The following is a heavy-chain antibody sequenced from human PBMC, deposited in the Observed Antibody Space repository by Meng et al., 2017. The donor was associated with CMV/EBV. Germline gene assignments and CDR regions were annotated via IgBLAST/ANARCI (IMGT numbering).Heavy chain of an antibody. Sequence: GESLKISCAASGFTFSSYSMNWVRQAPGKGLEWVSSISSSSSYIYYADSVKGRFTISRDNAKNSLYLQMNSLRAEDTAVYYCARRRGRHSGGGSYYFDYWGQGQWSPSPQ. V-gene: IGHV3-21*01. CDR2: ISSSSSYI. CDR3: ARRRGRHSGGGSYYFDY. D-gene: IGHD4-23*01. CDR1: GFTFSSYS. J-gene: IGHJ4*02.